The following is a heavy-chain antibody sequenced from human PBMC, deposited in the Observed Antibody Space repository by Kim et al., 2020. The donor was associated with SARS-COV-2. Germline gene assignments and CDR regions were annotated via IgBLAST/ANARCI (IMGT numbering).Heavy chain of an antibody. Sequence: ASVKVSCKASGYTFINYYMHWVRQAPGQGLEWMGIINPSGGSTSYAQKFQGRVTMTRDTSTSTVYMELSSLRSEDTAVYYCARPRSGWFDAFDIWGQGTMVTVSS. D-gene: IGHD6-19*01. CDR2: INPSGGST. CDR3: ARPRSGWFDAFDI. CDR1: GYTFINYY. J-gene: IGHJ3*02. V-gene: IGHV1-46*01.